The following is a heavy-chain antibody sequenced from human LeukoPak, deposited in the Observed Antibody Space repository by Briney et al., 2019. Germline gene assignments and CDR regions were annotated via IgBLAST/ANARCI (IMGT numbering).Heavy chain of an antibody. CDR3: ARAIYNWPYYYYYMDV. Sequence: ASVKVSCKASGYTFTSYDINWVRQATGQGLEWMGWMNPNSGNTGYAQKFQGRVTITRNTSISTAYMELSSLRSEDTAVYYCARAIYNWPYYYYYMDVWGKGTTVTVSS. D-gene: IGHD1-1*01. J-gene: IGHJ6*03. CDR1: GYTFTSYD. CDR2: MNPNSGNT. V-gene: IGHV1-8*03.